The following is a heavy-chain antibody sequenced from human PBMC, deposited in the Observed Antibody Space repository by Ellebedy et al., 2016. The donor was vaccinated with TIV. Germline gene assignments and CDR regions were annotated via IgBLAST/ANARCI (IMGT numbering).Heavy chain of an antibody. V-gene: IGHV3-33*08. J-gene: IGHJ3*02. CDR3: ARGDDSSGYYGGAFDI. Sequence: GESLKISCAASGFTFSSYGMHWVRQAPGKGLEWVAVIWYDGSNNYYADSVKGRFTISRDNSKNTLYLQMNSLRAEDTAVYYCARGDDSSGYYGGAFDIWGQGTMVTVSS. D-gene: IGHD3-22*01. CDR1: GFTFSSYG. CDR2: IWYDGSNN.